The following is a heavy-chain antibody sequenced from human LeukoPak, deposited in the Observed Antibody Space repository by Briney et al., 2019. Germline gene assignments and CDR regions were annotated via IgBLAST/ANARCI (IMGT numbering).Heavy chain of an antibody. CDR1: GFTFSSYA. Sequence: GGSLRLSCAASGFTFSSYAMSWVRQAPGKGLEWVSAISGSGGSTYYADSVKGRFTISRDNSKNTLYLQMNSLGAEDTAVYYCARRGTSSSWAHFDYWGQGTLVTVSS. J-gene: IGHJ4*02. CDR3: ARRGTSSSWAHFDY. CDR2: ISGSGGST. V-gene: IGHV3-23*01. D-gene: IGHD6-13*01.